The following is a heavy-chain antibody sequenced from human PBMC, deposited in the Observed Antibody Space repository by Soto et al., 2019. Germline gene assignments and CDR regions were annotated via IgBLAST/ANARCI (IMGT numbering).Heavy chain of an antibody. V-gene: IGHV4-61*01. CDR2: IYYSGST. CDR1: GGSVSRGSYY. CDR3: ARDSLSSTFSP. J-gene: IGHJ4*02. Sequence: PSETLSLTCIVSGGSVSRGSYYWSWIRQPPGKGLEWIGYIYYSGSTNYNPSLKSRVTISLDTSKNQFSLKLSSVTAADTAVYYCARDSLSSTFSPGGQGTLVTV. D-gene: IGHD6-13*01.